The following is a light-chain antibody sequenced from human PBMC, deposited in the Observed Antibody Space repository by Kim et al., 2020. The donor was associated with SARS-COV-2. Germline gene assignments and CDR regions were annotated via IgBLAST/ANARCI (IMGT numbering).Light chain of an antibody. CDR1: QSISSW. V-gene: IGKV1-5*01. CDR2: DAS. J-gene: IGKJ2*01. Sequence: DIQMTQSPSTLSASVGDRVTITCRASQSISSWLAWYQQKPGKAPNLLIFDASTLESGVPSRFSGSGSGTEFTLTISSLQPDDLATYYCQQYNGYPYTFGQGTKLEI. CDR3: QQYNGYPYT.